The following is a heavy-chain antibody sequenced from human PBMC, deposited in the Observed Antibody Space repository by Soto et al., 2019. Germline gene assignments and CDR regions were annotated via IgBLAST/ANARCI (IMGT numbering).Heavy chain of an antibody. CDR1: GYTFTSYH. J-gene: IGHJ5*02. Sequence: QVQLVQSGAEVKKPGASVKVSCKGSGYTFTSYHINWVRQATGQGLEWMGWMNPNSGNTGYAQRLQGRVTMTWDTSISTAYMELSSLRFEDTAMYYCARGHIGSTQNWLGPWGQGTLVTVSS. V-gene: IGHV1-8*01. CDR3: ARGHIGSTQNWLGP. D-gene: IGHD5-12*01. CDR2: MNPNSGNT.